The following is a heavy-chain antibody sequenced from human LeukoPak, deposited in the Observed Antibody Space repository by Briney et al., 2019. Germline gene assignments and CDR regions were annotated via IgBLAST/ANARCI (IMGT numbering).Heavy chain of an antibody. V-gene: IGHV3-30*02. Sequence: PGGSLRLSCAASGFTFSSYGMHWVRQAPGKGLEWVAFIRYDGSNKYYADSVKGRFTISRDNSKNTLYLQMNSLRTDDTAVYYCAKDRLTTVVMGYLDYWGQGTLVTVPS. CDR2: IRYDGSNK. CDR1: GFTFSSYG. D-gene: IGHD4-23*01. J-gene: IGHJ4*02. CDR3: AKDRLTTVVMGYLDY.